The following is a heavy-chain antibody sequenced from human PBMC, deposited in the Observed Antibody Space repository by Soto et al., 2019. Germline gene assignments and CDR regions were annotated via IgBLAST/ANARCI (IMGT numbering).Heavy chain of an antibody. D-gene: IGHD3-10*01. J-gene: IGHJ4*02. CDR1: GGSISSDY. CDR2: IHSGST. CDR3: ARHDGSRSTDY. V-gene: IGHV4-59*08. Sequence: QVQLQESGPGLVKPSGTLSLTCTVSGGSISSDYWNWIRQPPGKGLEWIGYIHSGSTTYIASLRSRVTISVDTSKNQFSLKLSSVTAADTAVYFCARHDGSRSTDYWGQGTLVTVSS.